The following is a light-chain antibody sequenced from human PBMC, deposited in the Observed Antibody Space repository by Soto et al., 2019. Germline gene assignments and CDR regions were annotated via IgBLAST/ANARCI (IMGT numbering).Light chain of an antibody. CDR2: GAS. J-gene: IGKJ3*01. Sequence: EIVLTQSPGTLSLSPGERATLSCRASQSVSSSYLAWYQQKPGQAPRLLIYGASSRATGIPDRFSGSGSGTDFTLTISRLEPEDFAVYYCQQYGSSPLSSFGPWTKVEI. V-gene: IGKV3-20*01. CDR3: QQYGSSPLSS. CDR1: QSVSSSY.